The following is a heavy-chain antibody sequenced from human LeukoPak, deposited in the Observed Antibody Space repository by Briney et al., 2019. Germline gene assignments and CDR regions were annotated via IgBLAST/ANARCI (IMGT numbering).Heavy chain of an antibody. V-gene: IGHV3-11*01. CDR1: GFTFSDYY. CDR3: AKSDLKSIIVHEY. D-gene: IGHD2-15*01. CDR2: ISSSGSTI. J-gene: IGHJ4*02. Sequence: SGGSLRLSCAASGFTFSDYYMSWIRQAPGKGLEWVSYISSSGSTIYYADSVKGRFTISRDNAKNSLYLQMNSLRAEDTAVYYCAKSDLKSIIVHEYWGQGTLLTVSS.